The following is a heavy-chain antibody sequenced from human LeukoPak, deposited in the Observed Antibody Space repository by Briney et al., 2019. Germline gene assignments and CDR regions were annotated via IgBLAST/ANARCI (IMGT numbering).Heavy chain of an antibody. D-gene: IGHD2-2*01. CDR3: AREYQLLYNWFDP. Sequence: ASVKVSFKASGYTFTGYYMHWVRQAPGQGVEWVGWINPKSGGTNYAQKFQGRVTMTRDTSISTAYMELSRLRSDDTAVYYCAREYQLLYNWFDPWGQGTLVTVSS. CDR1: GYTFTGYY. J-gene: IGHJ5*02. CDR2: INPKSGGT. V-gene: IGHV1-2*02.